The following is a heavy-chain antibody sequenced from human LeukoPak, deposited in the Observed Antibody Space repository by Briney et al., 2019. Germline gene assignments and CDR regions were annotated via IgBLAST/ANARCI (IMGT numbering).Heavy chain of an antibody. CDR2: IYNSGST. CDR3: ARLEAAAGPYRYYYGMDV. V-gene: IGHV4-59*08. Sequence: PSETLSLTCTVSGGSLSTYYWSWIRQPPGKGLEWIGYIYNSGSTNYSPSLRSRVTISVDTSKNQFSLKLSSVTAADTAVYYCARLEAAAGPYRYYYGMDVWGQGTTVTVSS. J-gene: IGHJ6*02. CDR1: GGSLSTYY. D-gene: IGHD6-13*01.